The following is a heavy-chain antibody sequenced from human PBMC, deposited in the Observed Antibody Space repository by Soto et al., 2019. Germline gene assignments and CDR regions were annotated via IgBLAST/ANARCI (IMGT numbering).Heavy chain of an antibody. Sequence: RRLSCAASGFTFRDYGMHWVRQAPGKGLEWVAVIWYDGSNKYYAESVKGRFTISRDNSKNTLHLQMNSLRAEDTAVYYCARDPMHYDILTGYSPHYFDSWGQGSLVTVSS. J-gene: IGHJ4*02. CDR3: ARDPMHYDILTGYSPHYFDS. CDR1: GFTFRDYG. V-gene: IGHV3-33*01. CDR2: IWYDGSNK. D-gene: IGHD3-9*01.